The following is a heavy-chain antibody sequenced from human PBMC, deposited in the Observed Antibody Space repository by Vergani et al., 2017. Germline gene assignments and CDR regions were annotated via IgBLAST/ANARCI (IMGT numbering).Heavy chain of an antibody. V-gene: IGHV4-34*01. J-gene: IGHJ4*02. CDR1: GGSFSGYY. CDR2: INHSGST. Sequence: QVQLQQWGAGLLKPSETLSLTCAVYGGSFSGYYWSWIRQPPGKGLEWIGEINHSGSTNYNPSLKSRVTISLDTSKNQFSLKLSSVTAADTAVYYCARAPLLGYCSSTSCYSVVFDYWGQGTLVTVSS. CDR3: ARAPLLGYCSSTSCYSVVFDY. D-gene: IGHD2-2*01.